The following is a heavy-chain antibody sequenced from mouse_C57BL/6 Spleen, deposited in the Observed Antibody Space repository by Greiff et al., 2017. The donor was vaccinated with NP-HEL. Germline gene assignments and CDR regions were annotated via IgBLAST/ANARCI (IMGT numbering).Heavy chain of an antibody. CDR2: IYPSDSET. J-gene: IGHJ3*01. CDR1: GYTFTSYW. Sequence: QVQLKQSGAELVRPGSSVKLSCKASGYTFTSYWMDWVKQRPGQGLEWIGNIYPSDSETHYNQKFKDKATLTVDKSSSTAYMQLSSLTSEDSAVYYCARHDYHTWFAYWGQGTLVTVSA. V-gene: IGHV1-61*01. D-gene: IGHD2-4*01. CDR3: ARHDYHTWFAY.